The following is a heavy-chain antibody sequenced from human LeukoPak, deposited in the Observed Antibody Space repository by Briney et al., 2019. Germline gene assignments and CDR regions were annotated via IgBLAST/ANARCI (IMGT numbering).Heavy chain of an antibody. Sequence: SETLSLTCTVSGGSISSYYWSWIRQPPGKGLEWIGYIYYSGSTNYNPSLKSRVTISVDTSKNQFSLKLSSVTAADTAVYYCARDINPAIYYDSSGYAFDIWGQGTMVTVSP. J-gene: IGHJ3*02. CDR1: GGSISSYY. CDR2: IYYSGST. CDR3: ARDINPAIYYDSSGYAFDI. D-gene: IGHD3-22*01. V-gene: IGHV4-59*01.